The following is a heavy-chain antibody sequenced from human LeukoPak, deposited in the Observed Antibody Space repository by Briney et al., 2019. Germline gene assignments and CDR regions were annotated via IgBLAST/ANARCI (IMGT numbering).Heavy chain of an antibody. V-gene: IGHV4-39*07. Sequence: SETLSLTCTVSGGSISSSSYYWGWIRQPPGKGLEWIGSIYYSGSTYYNPSLKSRVTISVDTSKNQFSLKLSSVTAADTAVYYCARELDILTGYYGYWGQGTLVTVSS. CDR3: ARELDILTGYYGY. CDR1: GGSISSSSYY. J-gene: IGHJ4*02. D-gene: IGHD3-9*01. CDR2: IYYSGST.